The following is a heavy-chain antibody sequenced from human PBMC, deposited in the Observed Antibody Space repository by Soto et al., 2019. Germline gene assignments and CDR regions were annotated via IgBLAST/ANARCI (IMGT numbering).Heavy chain of an antibody. CDR1: GDSISSKSYQ. CDR2: IYYGEPT. D-gene: IGHD6-13*01. J-gene: IGHJ5*02. Sequence: PSETLSLTCSVSGDSISSKSYQWGWIRQPPGKGLEWIGSIYYGEPTYYNPSLKSRVTISGDTSKNQFSLKLSSVSAADTAVYYCARQGGAGYRSSWPSWGQGSLVTVSS. CDR3: ARQGGAGYRSSWPS. V-gene: IGHV4-39*01.